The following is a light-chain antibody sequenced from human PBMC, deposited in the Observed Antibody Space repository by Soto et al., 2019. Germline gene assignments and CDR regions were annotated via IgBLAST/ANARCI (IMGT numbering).Light chain of an antibody. J-gene: IGKJ1*01. CDR1: QSFSSNY. CDR2: GAT. CDR3: QQYSSVWT. Sequence: EIVLTQSPGTLSLSPGERATLSCRASQSFSSNYLAWNQQKPGQAPRILIYGATTRATGIPDRFSGSESGTDFALSICLLEPEDSAVYYCQQYSSVWTFGQGSKVDIK. V-gene: IGKV3-20*01.